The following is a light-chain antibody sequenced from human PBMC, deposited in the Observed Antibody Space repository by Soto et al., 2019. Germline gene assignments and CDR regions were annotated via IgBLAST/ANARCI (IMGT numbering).Light chain of an antibody. J-gene: IGLJ2*01. CDR3: AAWDDSLSAVL. Sequence: QSVLTQPPSASGTPGQRVTISCSGSSSNIGGNPVNWYRQLPGTAPKLLLYSDVQRPSGVPDRLSGSKSGTSASLAISGLQSEDEADYFCAAWDDSLSAVLFGGGTKLTVL. V-gene: IGLV1-44*01. CDR2: SDV. CDR1: SSNIGGNP.